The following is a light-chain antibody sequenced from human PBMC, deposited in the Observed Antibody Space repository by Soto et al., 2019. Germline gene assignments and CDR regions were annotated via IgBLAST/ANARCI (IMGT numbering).Light chain of an antibody. J-gene: IGLJ2*01. CDR2: DVG. CDR1: SSDVGAYIY. CDR3: SSFADGFNVV. V-gene: IGLV2-11*01. Sequence: QSVLTQPRSVSGSPGQSVTISCTGTSSDVGAYIYVSWYQQYPAKAPKVMIYDVGRRPSGVPDRFSGSKSGNTASLIVSGLQPEDEAEYFCSSFADGFNVVFGGGTKLTVL.